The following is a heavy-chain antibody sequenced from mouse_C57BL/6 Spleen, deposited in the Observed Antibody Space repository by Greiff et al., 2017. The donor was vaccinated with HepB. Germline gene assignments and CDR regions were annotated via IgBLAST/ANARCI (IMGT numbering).Heavy chain of an antibody. V-gene: IGHV3-6*01. Sequence: EVQLQQSGPGLVKPSQSLSLTCSVTGYSITSGYYWNWIRQFPGNKLEWMGYISYDGSNNYNPSLKNRISITRDTSKNQFFLKLNSVTTEDTATYYCARADGYYVKYFDVWGTGTTVTVSS. D-gene: IGHD2-3*01. CDR3: ARADGYYVKYFDV. J-gene: IGHJ1*03. CDR1: GYSITSGYY. CDR2: ISYDGSN.